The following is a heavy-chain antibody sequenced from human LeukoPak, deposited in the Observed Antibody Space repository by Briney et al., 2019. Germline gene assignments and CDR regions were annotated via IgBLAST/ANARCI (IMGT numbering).Heavy chain of an antibody. J-gene: IGHJ6*03. Sequence: ASVKVSCKASGYTFTSYYMHWVRQAPGQGLEWMGIINPSGGSTSYAQKFQGRVTMTRDTSTSTVYMELSSLRSGDTAVYYCARDASSGWKWNYYYMDVWGKGTTVTVSS. CDR1: GYTFTSYY. V-gene: IGHV1-46*01. CDR2: INPSGGST. CDR3: ARDASSGWKWNYYYMDV. D-gene: IGHD6-19*01.